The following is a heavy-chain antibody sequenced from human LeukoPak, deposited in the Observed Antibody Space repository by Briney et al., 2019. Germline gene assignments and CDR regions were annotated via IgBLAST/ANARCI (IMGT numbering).Heavy chain of an antibody. J-gene: IGHJ4*02. D-gene: IGHD4-23*01. CDR3: ARAPNYGGKPFDY. CDR2: IDYSGST. V-gene: IGHV4-59*08. CDR1: GGSIRSYY. Sequence: KPSAPLSLTCTVSGGSIRSYYWSWIRQTPGKGLEWIGYIDYSGSTNYNPSLKSRVTISVDTSKNQFSLKLSSVTAADTAVYYCARAPNYGGKPFDYWGQGTLVTVSS.